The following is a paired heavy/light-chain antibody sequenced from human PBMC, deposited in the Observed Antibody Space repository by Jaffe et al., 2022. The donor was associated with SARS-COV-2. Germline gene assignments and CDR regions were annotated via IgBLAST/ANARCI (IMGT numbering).Heavy chain of an antibody. J-gene: IGHJ3*02. D-gene: IGHD3-16*01. Sequence: QVQLQESGPGLVKSSETLSLTCTVSGGSISSYYWHWIRQPPGKGLEWIGYIYYSGSTNYNPSLKSRVTISLDTSKNQFSLKLSSVTAADTAVYYCARQRRDGYGWGHHYAFDIWGQGTMVTVSS. CDR1: GGSISSYY. V-gene: IGHV4-59*01. CDR3: ARQRRDGYGWGHHYAFDI. CDR2: IYYSGST.
Light chain of an antibody. V-gene: IGKV1-33*01. CDR1: QDISNY. Sequence: DIQMTQSPSSLSASVGDRVTITCRASQDISNYLNWYQQKPGKAPKLLIYDASNLQTGVPSRFSGSGSGTDFTFTISSLQPEDIATYYCQLFDNLPLFTFGPGTKVDIK. CDR2: DAS. CDR3: QLFDNLPLFT. J-gene: IGKJ3*01.